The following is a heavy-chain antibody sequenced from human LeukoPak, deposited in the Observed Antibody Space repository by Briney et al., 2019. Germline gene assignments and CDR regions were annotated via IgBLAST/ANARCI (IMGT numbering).Heavy chain of an antibody. Sequence: ASVKVSCKASGYTFTGYYMHCVPHAPRQGLECVGIINPSGGSTSYAQKSQGRVTMTRDKSTSTVYMELSSLRSEDTAVYYCARDGVRGDYDWYYYYYMDVSGKGTTVTVSS. J-gene: IGHJ6*03. CDR3: ARDGVRGDYDWYYYYYMDV. CDR1: GYTFTGYY. CDR2: INPSGGST. D-gene: IGHD4-17*01. V-gene: IGHV1-46*03.